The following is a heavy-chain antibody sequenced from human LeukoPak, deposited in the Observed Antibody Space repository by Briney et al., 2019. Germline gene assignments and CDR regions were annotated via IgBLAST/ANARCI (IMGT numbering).Heavy chain of an antibody. J-gene: IGHJ4*02. V-gene: IGHV4-34*01. CDR3: ARVFWSGYHGIDY. Sequence: PSETLSLTCAVYGGSFSGYYWSWIRQPPGKGLEWIGEINHSGSTNYNPSLKSRVTISVDTSKNQFSLKLSSVTAADTAVYYCARVFWSGYHGIDYWGQGTLVTVSS. CDR1: GGSFSGYY. CDR2: INHSGST. D-gene: IGHD3-3*01.